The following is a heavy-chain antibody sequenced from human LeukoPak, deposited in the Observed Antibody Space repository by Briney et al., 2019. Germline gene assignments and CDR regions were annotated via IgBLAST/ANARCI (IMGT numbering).Heavy chain of an antibody. CDR2: ISHSGST. J-gene: IGHJ6*03. CDR1: GGSFSGYY. CDR3: ARDAKVRYYDILTSSYYYYYYMDV. Sequence: SETLSLTCAVYGGSFSGYYWSWIRQPPGKGLEWIGEISHSGSTKYNPSLKSRVTISVDTSKNQFSLKLSSVTAADTAVYYCARDAKVRYYDILTSSYYYYYYMDVWGKGTTVTVSS. V-gene: IGHV4-34*09. D-gene: IGHD3-9*01.